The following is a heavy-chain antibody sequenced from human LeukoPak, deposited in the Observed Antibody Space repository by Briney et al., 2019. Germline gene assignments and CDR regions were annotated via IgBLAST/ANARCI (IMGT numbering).Heavy chain of an antibody. CDR3: TRNIWFGAPFDY. CDR1: GFTFSGSA. D-gene: IGHD3-10*01. Sequence: PGGSLRLSCAASGFTFSGSAMHWVRQASGKGLEWVGRIRSKANSYATAYAASVKGRFTISRDDSKNTAYLQMNSLKTEDTAVYYRTRNIWFGAPFDYWGQGTLVTVSS. CDR2: IRSKANSYAT. V-gene: IGHV3-73*01. J-gene: IGHJ4*02.